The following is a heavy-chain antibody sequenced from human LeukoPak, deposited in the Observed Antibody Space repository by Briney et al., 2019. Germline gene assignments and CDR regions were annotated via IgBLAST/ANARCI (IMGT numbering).Heavy chain of an antibody. CDR3: ARDLSLGELSFDAFDI. Sequence: GGSLRLSCAASGFTFSSYSMNWVRQAPGKGLEWVSSISSSSSYIYYADSVKGRFTISRDNAKNSLYLQMNSLRAEDTAVYYCARDLSLGELSFDAFDIWGQGTMVTVSS. CDR1: GFTFSSYS. D-gene: IGHD3-16*02. V-gene: IGHV3-21*01. J-gene: IGHJ3*02. CDR2: ISSSSSYI.